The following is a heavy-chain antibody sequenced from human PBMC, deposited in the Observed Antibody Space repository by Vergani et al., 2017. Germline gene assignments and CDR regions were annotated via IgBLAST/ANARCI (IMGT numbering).Heavy chain of an antibody. V-gene: IGHV4-59*01. CDR3: ARAYYSYMDV. J-gene: IGHJ6*03. CDR1: GGSISSYY. CDR2: IYYSGST. Sequence: QVQLQESGPGLVKPSETLSLTCTISGGSISSYYWIWIRQPPGKGLGWIGSIYYSGSTNYDSSLKSRVTMSVETSKTQFSLKLNSVTAADTAVYYCARAYYSYMDVWGKGTTVTVSS.